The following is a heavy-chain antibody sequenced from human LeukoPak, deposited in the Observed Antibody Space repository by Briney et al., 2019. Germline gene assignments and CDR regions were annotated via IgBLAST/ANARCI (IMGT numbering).Heavy chain of an antibody. CDR1: GYTFATYA. D-gene: IGHD5-18*01. CDR2: INPSGGST. J-gene: IGHJ4*02. Sequence: ASVKVSCKASGYTFATYAINWVRQAPGQGLEWMGIINPSGGSTSYAQKFQGRVTMTRDMSTSTVYMELSSLRSEDTAVYYCARGRGWIQLWLRPYFDYWGQGTLVTVSS. CDR3: ARGRGWIQLWLRPYFDY. V-gene: IGHV1-46*01.